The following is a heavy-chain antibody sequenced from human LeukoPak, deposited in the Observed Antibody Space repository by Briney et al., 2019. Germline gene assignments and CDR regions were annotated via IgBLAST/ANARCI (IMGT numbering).Heavy chain of an antibody. Sequence: SETLSLTCAVYGGSFSGYYWSWIRQPPGKGPEWIGEINHSGSTNYNPSLKSRVTISVDTSKNQFSLKLSSVTAADTAVYYCARASGLTYYDILTGYSRGYYYGMDVWGQGTTVTVSS. CDR2: INHSGST. D-gene: IGHD3-9*01. CDR1: GGSFSGYY. V-gene: IGHV4-34*01. J-gene: IGHJ6*02. CDR3: ARASGLTYYDILTGYSRGYYYGMDV.